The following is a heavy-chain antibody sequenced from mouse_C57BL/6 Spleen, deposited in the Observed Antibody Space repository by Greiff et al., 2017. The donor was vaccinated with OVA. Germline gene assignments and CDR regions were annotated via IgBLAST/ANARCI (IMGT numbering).Heavy chain of an antibody. V-gene: IGHV1-62-2*01. CDR1: GYTFTEYT. J-gene: IGHJ3*01. Sequence: QVQLQQSGAELVKPGASVKLSCKASGYTFTEYTIHWVKQRSGQGLEWIGWFYPGSGSIKYNEKFKDKATLTADKSSSTVYMELSRLTSADSAVYFCARHEGTSYYDYDGAWFGCWGHGTLVTVSA. D-gene: IGHD2-4*01. CDR2: FYPGSGSI. CDR3: ARHEGTSYYDYDGAWFGC.